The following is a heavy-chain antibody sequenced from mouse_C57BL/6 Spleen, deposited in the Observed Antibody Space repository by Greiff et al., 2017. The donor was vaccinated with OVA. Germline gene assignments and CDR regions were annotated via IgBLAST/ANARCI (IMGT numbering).Heavy chain of an antibody. CDR2: IDPETGGT. V-gene: IGHV1-15*01. CDR1: GYTFTDYE. CDR3: TEGYDGYPHY. Sequence: SGAELVRPGASVTLSCKASGYTFTDYEMHWVKQTPVHGLEWIGAIDPETGGTAYNQKFKGKAILTADKSSSTAYMELRSLTSEDSAVYYCTEGYDGYPHYWGQGTTLTVSS. J-gene: IGHJ2*01. D-gene: IGHD2-3*01.